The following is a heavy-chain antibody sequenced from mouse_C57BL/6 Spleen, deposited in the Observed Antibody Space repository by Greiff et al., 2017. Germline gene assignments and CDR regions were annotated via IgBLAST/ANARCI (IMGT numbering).Heavy chain of an antibody. CDR2: INPNNGGT. J-gene: IGHJ2*01. CDR1: GYTFTDYY. V-gene: IGHV1-26*01. CDR3: ARDYRTTGFDY. D-gene: IGHD1-3*01. Sequence: VQLQQSGPELVKPGASVKISCKASGYTFTDYYMNWVKQSHGKSLEWIGDINPNNGGTSYNQKFKGKATLTVDKSSSTAYMELRSLTSEDSAVYYCARDYRTTGFDYWGQGTTLTVSS.